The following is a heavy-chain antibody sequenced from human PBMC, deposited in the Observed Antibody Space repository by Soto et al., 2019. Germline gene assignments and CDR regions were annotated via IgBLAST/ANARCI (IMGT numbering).Heavy chain of an antibody. Sequence: QVQLQESGPGLVKPSQTLSLTCTVSGGSISSGGYYWSWIRQHPGKGLEWIGYIYYSGSTYYNPSRKRRVTISVDTSKNQFSLKLSSVTAADTAVYYCARDGGDYVHIGYWGQGTLVTVSS. J-gene: IGHJ4*02. CDR1: GGSISSGGYY. D-gene: IGHD4-17*01. CDR3: ARDGGDYVHIGY. CDR2: IYYSGST. V-gene: IGHV4-31*03.